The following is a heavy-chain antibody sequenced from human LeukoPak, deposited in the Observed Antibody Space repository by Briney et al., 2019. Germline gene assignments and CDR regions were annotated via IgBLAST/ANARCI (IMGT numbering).Heavy chain of an antibody. D-gene: IGHD6-13*01. CDR3: ARCVAAAGTFGY. V-gene: IGHV4-38-2*02. CDR2: IYHSGST. CDR1: GDSIGTGSCY. J-gene: IGHJ4*02. Sequence: PSETLSLTCTVSGDSIGTGSCYWSWIRQPPGKGLEWIGSIYHSGSTYYNPSLKSRVTISVDTSKNQFSLKLSSVTAADTAVYYCARCVAAAGTFGYWGQGTLVTVSS.